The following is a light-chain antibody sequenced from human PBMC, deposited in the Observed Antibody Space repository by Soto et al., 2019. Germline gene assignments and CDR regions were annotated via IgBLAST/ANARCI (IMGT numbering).Light chain of an antibody. CDR2: AAS. Sequence: DIQMTQSPSSLSTSVGDRVTITCRASQDISNYLAWFQQKPGKVPELLIYAASTLQPGVPSRFSGSGSGTDFTLTITSLQPEDVATYYCQKYNSAPWTFGQGTRVEIK. CDR3: QKYNSAPWT. J-gene: IGKJ1*01. CDR1: QDISNY. V-gene: IGKV1-27*01.